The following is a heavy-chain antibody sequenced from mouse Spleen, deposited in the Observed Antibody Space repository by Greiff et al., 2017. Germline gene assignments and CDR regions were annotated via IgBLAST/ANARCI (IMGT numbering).Heavy chain of an antibody. CDR1: GFNIKDDY. V-gene: IGHV14-4*01. D-gene: IGHD2-1*01. CDR3: TPSPYGNYAMDY. CDR2: IDPENGDT. Sequence: DVKLQESGAELVRPGASVKLSCTASGFNIKDDYMHWVKQRPEQGLEWIGWIDPENGDTEYASKFQGKATITADTSSNTAYLQLSSLTSEDTAVYYCTPSPYGNYAMDYWGQGTSVAVSS. J-gene: IGHJ4*01.